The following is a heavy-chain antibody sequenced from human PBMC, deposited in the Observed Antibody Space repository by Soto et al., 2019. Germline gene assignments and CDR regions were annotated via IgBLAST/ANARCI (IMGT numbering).Heavy chain of an antibody. CDR1: GFTFSIYS. V-gene: IGHV3-48*01. CDR3: ARVAYYYDSSGYFY. Sequence: GGSLRLSCAASGFTFSIYSMNWVRQAPGKGLEWVSYIMPGSSHIYYADSVKGRFTISRDNAKNSLYLQMNSLRAEDTAVYYCARVAYYYDSSGYFYWGQGTLVTVS. J-gene: IGHJ4*02. D-gene: IGHD3-22*01. CDR2: IMPGSSHI.